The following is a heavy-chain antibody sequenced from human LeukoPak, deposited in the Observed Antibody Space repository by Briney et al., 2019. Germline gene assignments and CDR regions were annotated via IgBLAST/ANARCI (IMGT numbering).Heavy chain of an antibody. CDR1: GYTFTGYY. CDR3: ARGPYSGDWHFDF. CDR2: INPSGGST. Sequence: ASVKVSCKASGYTFTGYYIHWVRQAPGQGLEWMGVINPSGGSTSYAQKFQGRVTMTRDTSTSTVSMELSSLRFEDTAVYYCARGPYSGDWHFDFWGQGTLVTVSS. J-gene: IGHJ4*02. V-gene: IGHV1-46*01. D-gene: IGHD6-19*01.